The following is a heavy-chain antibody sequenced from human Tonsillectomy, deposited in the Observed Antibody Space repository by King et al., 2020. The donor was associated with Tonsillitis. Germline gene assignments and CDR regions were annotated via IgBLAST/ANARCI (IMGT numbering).Heavy chain of an antibody. Sequence: DVQLVESGGGLVKPGGSLRLSCVASELSFSSAWMSWVRQAPGKGLEWVGRSKSKTDGGTTDYAAPVKGRFSISRDDSKNTLYLQMNSLKTEDTAVYYCTTDWAFDIWGQGTMVTVSS. J-gene: IGHJ3*02. V-gene: IGHV3-15*01. CDR1: ELSFSSAW. CDR2: SKSKTDGGTT. CDR3: TTDWAFDI.